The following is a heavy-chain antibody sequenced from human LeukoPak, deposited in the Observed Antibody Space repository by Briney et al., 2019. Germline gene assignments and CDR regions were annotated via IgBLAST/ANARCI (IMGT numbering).Heavy chain of an antibody. CDR3: ARHSYYYYMDV. CDR2: IYYSGST. Sequence: SETLSLTCTVSGGSISSYYWSWIRQPPGKGLEWIGYIYYSGSTNYNPSLKSRVTISVDTSKNQFSLKLSSVTVADTAVYYCARHSYYYYMDVWGKGTTVTISS. CDR1: GGSISSYY. V-gene: IGHV4-59*01. J-gene: IGHJ6*03.